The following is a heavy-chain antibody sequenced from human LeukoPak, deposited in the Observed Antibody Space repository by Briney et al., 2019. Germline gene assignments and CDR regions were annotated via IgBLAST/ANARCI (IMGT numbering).Heavy chain of an antibody. Sequence: SETLSLTCTVSGGSISSGDYYWSWIRQPPGKGLEWIGYIYYSGSTNYNPSLKSRVTISVDTSKNQFSLKLSSVTAADTAVYYCARHPIRSYDAFDVWGQGTMVTVSS. J-gene: IGHJ3*01. D-gene: IGHD3-10*01. CDR2: IYYSGST. V-gene: IGHV4-30-4*01. CDR1: GGSISSGDYY. CDR3: ARHPIRSYDAFDV.